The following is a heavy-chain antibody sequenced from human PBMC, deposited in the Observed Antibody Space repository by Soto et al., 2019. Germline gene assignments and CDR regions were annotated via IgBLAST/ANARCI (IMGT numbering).Heavy chain of an antibody. J-gene: IGHJ5*02. Sequence: QVQLVESGGGVVQPGRSLRLSCAASGFTFSSYGMHWVRQAPGKGLEWVAVIWYDGSNKYYADSVKGRFTISRDNSKNTLYLQRNSLRAEDTAVDYGARARSFDWFDPWGQGTLVTVSS. CDR1: GFTFSSYG. CDR2: IWYDGSNK. CDR3: ARARSFDWFDP. D-gene: IGHD6-13*01. V-gene: IGHV3-33*01.